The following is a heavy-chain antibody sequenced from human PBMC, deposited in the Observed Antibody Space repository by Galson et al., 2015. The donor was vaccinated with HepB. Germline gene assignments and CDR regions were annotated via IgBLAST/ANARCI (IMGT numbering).Heavy chain of an antibody. V-gene: IGHV1-24*01. CDR1: GYTLTELS. J-gene: IGHJ4*02. CDR3: ATGGPGYSSGWYASGGY. Sequence: SVKVSCKVSGYTLTELSMHWVRQAPGKGLEWMGGFDPEDGETIYAQKFQGRVTMTEDTSTDTAYMELSSLRSEDTAVYYCATGGPGYSSGWYASGGYWGQGTLVTVSS. CDR2: FDPEDGET. D-gene: IGHD6-19*01.